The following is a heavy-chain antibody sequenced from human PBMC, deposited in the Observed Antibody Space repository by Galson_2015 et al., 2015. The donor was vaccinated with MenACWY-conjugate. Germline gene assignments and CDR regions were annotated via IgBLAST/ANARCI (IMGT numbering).Heavy chain of an antibody. V-gene: IGHV3-23*01. CDR3: AKMQGYFDY. CDR1: GFTFSRYA. CDR2: ISSSADRT. Sequence: SLRLSCAGSGFTFSRYAMSWVRQAPGKGLEWVSAISSSADRTYYTDSVKGRFTISRDNSKNTLYLQMDSLRAEDTAVYYCAKMQGYFDYWGQGTLVTISS. J-gene: IGHJ4*02.